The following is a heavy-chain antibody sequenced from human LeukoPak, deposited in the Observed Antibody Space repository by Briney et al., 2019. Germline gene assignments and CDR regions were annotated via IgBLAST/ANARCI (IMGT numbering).Heavy chain of an antibody. Sequence: TPSETLSLTCAVYGGSFSGYYWGWIRQPPGKGLEWIGQINQSGSTNYNPSLKSRVSISLDTSKNQFSLKLSSVTAADTAVYYCASLNLRERRGGDYWGQGTLVTVSS. J-gene: IGHJ4*02. CDR1: GGSFSGYY. CDR3: ASLNLRERRGGDY. D-gene: IGHD1-1*01. V-gene: IGHV4-34*01. CDR2: INQSGST.